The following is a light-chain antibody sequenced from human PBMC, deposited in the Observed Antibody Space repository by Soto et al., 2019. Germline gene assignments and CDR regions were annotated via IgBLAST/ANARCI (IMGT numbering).Light chain of an antibody. CDR2: GAS. CDR1: QSVSSN. J-gene: IGKJ4*02. V-gene: IGKV3-15*01. CDR3: QQYNNLALT. Sequence: EIVMTQSPATLSVSPGERATLSCRASQSVSSNLAWYQQKPGQAPRLLIYGASTRATAFPARFSGSGSGTEFTLTISSLQSGDFAVYYWQQYNNLALTVGGGTKVEIK.